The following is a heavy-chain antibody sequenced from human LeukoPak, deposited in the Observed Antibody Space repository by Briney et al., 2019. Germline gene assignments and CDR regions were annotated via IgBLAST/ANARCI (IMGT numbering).Heavy chain of an antibody. CDR1: GGSISSGSYY. CDR2: IYTSGST. V-gene: IGHV4-61*02. Sequence: PSETLSLTCTVSGGSISSGSYYWSWIRQPAGKGLEWIGRIYTSGSTNYNPSLKSRVTISVDTSKNQFSLKLSSVTAADTAVYYCARDPGGNWNYDYWGQGTLVTVSS. D-gene: IGHD1-7*01. J-gene: IGHJ4*02. CDR3: ARDPGGNWNYDY.